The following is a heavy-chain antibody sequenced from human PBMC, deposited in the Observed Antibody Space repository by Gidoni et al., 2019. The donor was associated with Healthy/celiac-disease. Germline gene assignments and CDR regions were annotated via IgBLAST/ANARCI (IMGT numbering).Heavy chain of an antibody. CDR2: ISWNSGRI. CDR1: GFTVDACA. D-gene: IGHD6-19*01. V-gene: IGHV3-9*01. J-gene: IGHJ4*02. Sequence: EVQLVESGGGLVQPGRSLSLSCAASGFTVDACAMPCVLAAPRNGLEWVSGISWNSGRIGYADSVKGRFTISRDNAKNSLYLQMTSLRAEDTALYYCAKELYSRGWRNFDYWGQGTLVTVSS. CDR3: AKELYSRGWRNFDY.